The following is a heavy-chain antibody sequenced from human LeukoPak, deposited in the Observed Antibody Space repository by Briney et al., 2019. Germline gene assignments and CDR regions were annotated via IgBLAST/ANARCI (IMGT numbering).Heavy chain of an antibody. CDR1: GYTFTIYG. Sequence: AASVTVSFTASGYTFTIYGISWVRQAPGQGLEWMGWISAYNGNTNYAQKLQGRVTMTTDTSTSTAYMELRSLRSDDTAVYYCARDDIVVVPAATTTNWFDPWGQGTLVTVSS. J-gene: IGHJ5*02. CDR2: ISAYNGNT. CDR3: ARDDIVVVPAATTTNWFDP. D-gene: IGHD2-2*01. V-gene: IGHV1-18*01.